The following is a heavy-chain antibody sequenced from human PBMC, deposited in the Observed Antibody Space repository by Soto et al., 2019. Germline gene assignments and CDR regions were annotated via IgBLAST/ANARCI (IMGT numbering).Heavy chain of an antibody. D-gene: IGHD2-2*01. J-gene: IGHJ4*02. CDR2: IYYSGST. CDR1: GGSISSYY. CDR3: ARTARVPDF. Sequence: PSETLSLTCSASGGSISSYYWSWIRQPPGKGLEWIGYIYYSGSTNYNPSLKGRVTISVDRSKNQFSLKLSSVTSADTAIYYCARTARVPDFWGPGILVTVSS. V-gene: IGHV4-59*01.